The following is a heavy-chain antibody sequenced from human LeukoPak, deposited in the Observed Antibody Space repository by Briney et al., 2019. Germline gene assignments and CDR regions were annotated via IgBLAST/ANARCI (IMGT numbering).Heavy chain of an antibody. CDR1: GFTFSSHW. CDR2: INQDGSEK. Sequence: PGGSPRLSCAASGFTFSSHWMSWVRQAPGKGLEWVANINQDGSEKYYVDSVKGRFTISRDNAKNSLYLQMNSLRAEDTAVYYCARDHRDPGVIFDYWGQGTLVTVSS. J-gene: IGHJ4*02. CDR3: ARDHRDPGVIFDY. D-gene: IGHD3-10*01. V-gene: IGHV3-7*01.